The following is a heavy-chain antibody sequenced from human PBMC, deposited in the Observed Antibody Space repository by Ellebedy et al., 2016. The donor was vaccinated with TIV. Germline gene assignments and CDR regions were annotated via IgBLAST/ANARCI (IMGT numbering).Heavy chain of an antibody. Sequence: GGSLRLSXAASGFTFSSYSMNWVRQAPGKGLEWVSSISSSSSYIYYADSVKGRFTISRDNAKNSLYLQMNSLRAEDTAVYYCARGNAVYGDYGYWGQGTLVTVSS. CDR2: ISSSSSYI. V-gene: IGHV3-21*01. J-gene: IGHJ4*02. CDR1: GFTFSSYS. D-gene: IGHD4-17*01. CDR3: ARGNAVYGDYGY.